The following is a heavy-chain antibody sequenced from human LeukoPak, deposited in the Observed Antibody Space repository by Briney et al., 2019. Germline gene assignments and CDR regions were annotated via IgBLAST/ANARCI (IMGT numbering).Heavy chain of an antibody. J-gene: IGHJ6*03. CDR1: GYSTNRFG. V-gene: IGHV1-18*01. Sequence: ASVKVSCNASGYSTNRFGVTWVRQAPGQGLEWIGWISSDNGIPRYADKFQGRVSLTTDTSKTTAYMELRSLRSDDSAVYFCANVAKGRFFFYYMDVWGKGTTVTVSS. CDR2: ISSDNGIP. CDR3: ANVAKGRFFFYYMDV. D-gene: IGHD2-15*01.